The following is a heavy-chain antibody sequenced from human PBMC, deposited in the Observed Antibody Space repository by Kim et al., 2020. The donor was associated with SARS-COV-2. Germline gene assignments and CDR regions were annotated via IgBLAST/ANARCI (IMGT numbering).Heavy chain of an antibody. Sequence: DAVEALFTLSRDNAKNSLYLQMNTLRAEDTAVYYCAGEFTGPRYYYGMDVWGQGTTVTVSS. J-gene: IGHJ6*02. V-gene: IGHV3-11*06. CDR3: AGEFTGPRYYYGMDV.